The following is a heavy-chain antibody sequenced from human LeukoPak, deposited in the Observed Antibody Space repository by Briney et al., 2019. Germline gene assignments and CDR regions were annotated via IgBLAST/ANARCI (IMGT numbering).Heavy chain of an antibody. J-gene: IGHJ4*02. CDR3: ARVNCSSSSCSYYFAS. D-gene: IGHD2-2*01. CDR2: IPPSGSST. CDR1: GFTFSSFA. Sequence: GGSLRLSCAASGFTFSSFAMTWVRQAPAKGLEWVSSIPPSGSSTYYADSVKGRFTISRDNSKNTLSLQMNSLRAEDTAIYFCARVNCSSSSCSYYFASWAKETLVTVSS. V-gene: IGHV3-23*01.